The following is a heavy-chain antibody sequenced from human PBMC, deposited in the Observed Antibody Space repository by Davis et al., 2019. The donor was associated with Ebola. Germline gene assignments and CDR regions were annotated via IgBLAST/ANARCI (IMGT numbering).Heavy chain of an antibody. J-gene: IGHJ4*02. Sequence: GSLRLSCAASGFTFSSYGMHWIRQPPGKGLEWIGEINHSGSTNYNPSLKSRVTISVDTSKNQFSLKLSSVTAADTAVYYCARGTKGYNWNYAYDYWGQGTLVTVSS. CDR1: GFTFSSYG. D-gene: IGHD1-7*01. CDR2: INHSGST. V-gene: IGHV4-34*01. CDR3: ARGTKGYNWNYAYDY.